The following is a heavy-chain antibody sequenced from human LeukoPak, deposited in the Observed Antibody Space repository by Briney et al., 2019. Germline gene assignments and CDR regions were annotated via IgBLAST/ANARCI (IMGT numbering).Heavy chain of an antibody. CDR3: ARDTDSSGWSGAFDI. J-gene: IGHJ3*02. CDR1: GGTFSRYA. V-gene: IGHV1-46*01. Sequence: GASVKVSCKASGGTFSRYAISWVRQAPGQGLEWMGIINPSGGSTNYAQKFQGRVTMTRDTSTSTVHMELSSLRSEDTAMYYCARDTDSSGWSGAFDIWGQGTMVTVSS. D-gene: IGHD6-19*01. CDR2: INPSGGST.